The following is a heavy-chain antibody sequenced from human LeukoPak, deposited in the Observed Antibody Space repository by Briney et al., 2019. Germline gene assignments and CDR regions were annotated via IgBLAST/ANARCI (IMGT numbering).Heavy chain of an antibody. V-gene: IGHV1-2*02. CDR2: INPNSGDT. J-gene: IGHJ4*02. Sequence: ASVKVSCKASGYTLNGHFIHWVRQAPGQGLEWMGWINPNSGDTLYAQKFQGRVTMTRDTSISTAYMELSRLTSDDTAVFYCARVLWGATAFDYWGQGTLVTVSS. CDR3: ARVLWGATAFDY. CDR1: GYTLNGHF. D-gene: IGHD1-26*01.